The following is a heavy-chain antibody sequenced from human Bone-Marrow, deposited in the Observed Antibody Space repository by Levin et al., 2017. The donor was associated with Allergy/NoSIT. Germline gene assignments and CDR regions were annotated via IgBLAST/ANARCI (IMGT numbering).Heavy chain of an antibody. D-gene: IGHD5-12*01. V-gene: IGHV3-66*01. CDR1: EFIVSSNY. Sequence: GGSLRLSCAASEFIVSSNYMSWVRQVPGKGLDWVSVIHSRGSAYYADSVKGRFTISRDNSKNTLYLRMNSLRVEDTAMYYCVARSNGMEVWGQGTTVTVSS. CDR3: VARSNGMEV. J-gene: IGHJ6*02. CDR2: IHSRGSA.